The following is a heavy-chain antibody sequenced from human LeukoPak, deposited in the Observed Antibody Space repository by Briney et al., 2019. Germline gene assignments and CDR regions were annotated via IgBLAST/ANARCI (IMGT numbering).Heavy chain of an antibody. J-gene: IGHJ5*02. CDR2: IYYSGST. V-gene: IGHV4-39*07. D-gene: IGHD1-26*01. CDR3: ARSPHSGSHRNNWVDP. CDR1: GGSISSSSYY. Sequence: SETLSLTCTVSGGSISSSSYYWGWIRQPPGKGLEWIGGIYYSGSTYYNPSLKSRVTISVDTSKNQFSLKLSSVTAADTAVYYCARSPHSGSHRNNWVDPWGQGTLVTVSS.